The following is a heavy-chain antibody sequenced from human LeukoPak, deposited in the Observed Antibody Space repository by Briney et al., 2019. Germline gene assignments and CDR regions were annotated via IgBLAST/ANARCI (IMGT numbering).Heavy chain of an antibody. CDR2: FDPEDDET. CDR3: AIEGSKSRYFDWLQT. Sequence: GASVKVSCKVSGYTLTELSMHWVRQGPGKGLEGMGGFDPEDDETIYAQKLQGRVTLTEDTSTDTAYMELRSLRSEDTAVYYCAIEGSKSRYFDWLQTWGQGTLVTVSS. CDR1: GYTLTELS. D-gene: IGHD3-9*01. J-gene: IGHJ5*02. V-gene: IGHV1-24*01.